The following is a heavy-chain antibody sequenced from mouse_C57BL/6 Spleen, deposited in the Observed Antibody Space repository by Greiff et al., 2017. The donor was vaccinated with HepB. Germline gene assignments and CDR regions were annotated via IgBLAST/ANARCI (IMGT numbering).Heavy chain of an antibody. CDR2: ISYSGST. CDR1: GYSITSDY. Sequence: EVKLEESGPGLAKPSQTLSLTCSVTGYSITSDYWNWIRKFPGNKLEYMGYISYSGSTYYNPSLKSRISITRDTSKNQYYLQLNSVTTEDTATYYCARYLYDYDEGWYFDVWGTGTTVTVSS. J-gene: IGHJ1*03. V-gene: IGHV3-8*01. D-gene: IGHD2-4*01. CDR3: ARYLYDYDEGWYFDV.